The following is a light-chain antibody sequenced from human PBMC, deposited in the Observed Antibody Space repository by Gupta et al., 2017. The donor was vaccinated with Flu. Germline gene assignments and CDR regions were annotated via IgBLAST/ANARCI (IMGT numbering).Light chain of an antibody. CDR1: QSVLYSSNNKNY. V-gene: IGKV4-1*01. CDR3: QQYYSTLKT. J-gene: IGKJ1*01. Sequence: DIVMTQSPDSLAVSLGERATINCKSSQSVLYSSNNKNYLAWYQQKPGQPPKLLIYWASTREYGVPDRFSGSGSGTDFTLTISSLQAEDVAVYYCQQYYSTLKTFGQGTKVEIK. CDR2: WAS.